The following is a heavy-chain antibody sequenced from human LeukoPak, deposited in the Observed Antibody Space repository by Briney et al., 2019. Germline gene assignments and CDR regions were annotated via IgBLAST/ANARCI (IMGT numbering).Heavy chain of an antibody. J-gene: IGHJ5*02. V-gene: IGHV1-69*04. CDR2: IIPILGIA. D-gene: IGHD3-10*01. Sequence: SVKFSCKASGGTFSSYAISWVRQAPGQGLEWMGRIIPILGIANYAQKCQGRVTITADKSTSTAYMELSSLISEDTAVYYCARGPITMVRGVIIMGFDPWGQGTLVTVSS. CDR1: GGTFSSYA. CDR3: ARGPITMVRGVIIMGFDP.